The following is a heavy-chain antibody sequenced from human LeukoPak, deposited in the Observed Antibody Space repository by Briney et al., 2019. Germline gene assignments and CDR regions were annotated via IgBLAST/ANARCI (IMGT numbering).Heavy chain of an antibody. D-gene: IGHD6-19*01. CDR1: GGSISSSSYY. J-gene: IGHJ4*02. Sequence: PSETLSLTCTVSGGSISSSSYYWGWIRQPPGKGLEWIGSIYHSGSAYYNPSLKSRVTISVDTSKNQFSLKLSSVTAADTAVYYCARDNGWYGYWGQGTLVTVSS. V-gene: IGHV4-39*07. CDR3: ARDNGWYGY. CDR2: IYHSGSA.